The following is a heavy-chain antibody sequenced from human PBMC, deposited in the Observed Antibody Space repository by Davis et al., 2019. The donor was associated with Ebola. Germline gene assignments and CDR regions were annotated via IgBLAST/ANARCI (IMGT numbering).Heavy chain of an antibody. D-gene: IGHD5-12*01. CDR2: ISDSGAKI. V-gene: IGHV3-11*01. Sequence: PGGSLRLSCAASGFTFSDYHMTWIRQAPGKGLEWVSHISDSGAKIYYADSVKGRFTISRDNAKNSLYLQMNSLRAEDTAVYYCARGGFNFAYWGQGILVTVSS. CDR3: ARGGFNFAY. CDR1: GFTFSDYH. J-gene: IGHJ4*02.